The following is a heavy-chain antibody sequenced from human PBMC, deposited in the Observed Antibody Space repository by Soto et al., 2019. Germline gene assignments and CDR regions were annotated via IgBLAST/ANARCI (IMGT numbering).Heavy chain of an antibody. Sequence: QVQLQESGPGLVKPSGTLSLTCAVSGGSISSSNWWSWVRQPPGKGLEWIGEIYHSGSTNYNPSRRRRVPISVDQSKTQCSPKLSSVTAADTAVCYWAGYASGYYGRAVDIWGRVTMGTVSS. CDR3: AGYASGYYGRAVDI. J-gene: IGHJ3*02. CDR2: IYHSGST. D-gene: IGHD3-22*01. CDR1: GGSISSSNW. V-gene: IGHV4-4*02.